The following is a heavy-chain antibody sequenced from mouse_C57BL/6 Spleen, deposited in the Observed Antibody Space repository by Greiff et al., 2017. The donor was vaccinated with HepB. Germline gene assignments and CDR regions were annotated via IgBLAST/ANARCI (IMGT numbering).Heavy chain of an antibody. V-gene: IGHV1-54*01. Sequence: VQLQQSGAELVRPGTSVKVSCKASGYAFTNYLIEWVKQRPGQGLEWIGVINPGSGGTNYNEKFKGKATLTADKSSSTAYMQLSSLTSEDSAVYFCSRWGFSDDDEDYWGQGTTLTVSS. CDR2: INPGSGGT. J-gene: IGHJ2*01. D-gene: IGHD2-4*01. CDR3: SRWGFSDDDEDY. CDR1: GYAFTNYL.